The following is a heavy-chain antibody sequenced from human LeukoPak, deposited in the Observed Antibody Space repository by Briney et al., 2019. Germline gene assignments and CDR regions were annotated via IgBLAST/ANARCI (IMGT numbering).Heavy chain of an antibody. CDR2: IYTSGST. V-gene: IGHV4-61*02. CDR1: GGSISSGSYY. J-gene: IGHJ4*02. CDR3: AREVSSGWYEELDY. Sequence: SETLSLTCTVSGGSISSGSYYWSWIRQPAGKGLEWIGRIYTSGSTNYNPSLKSRVTISVDTSKNQFSLKLSSVTAADTAVYYCAREVSSGWYEELDYWGQGTLVTVSS. D-gene: IGHD6-19*01.